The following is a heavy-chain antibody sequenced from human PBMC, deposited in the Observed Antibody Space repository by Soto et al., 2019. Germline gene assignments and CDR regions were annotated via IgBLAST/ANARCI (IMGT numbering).Heavy chain of an antibody. D-gene: IGHD3-16*01. Sequence: PSETLSLTCTVSGGSFTGHFLSWVRQPPGKGLEWIGEVSHSGNTKYNPSLKRRVTISVDTSRNQFSLRLSSVTAADTAVYYCARGLTMGQLPSHFDHWGQGTLVTVS. CDR3: ARGLTMGQLPSHFDH. CDR2: VSHSGNT. CDR1: GGSFTGHF. J-gene: IGHJ5*02. V-gene: IGHV4-34*01.